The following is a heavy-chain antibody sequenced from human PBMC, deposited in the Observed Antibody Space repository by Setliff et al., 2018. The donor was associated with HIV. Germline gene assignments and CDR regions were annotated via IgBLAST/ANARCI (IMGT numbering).Heavy chain of an antibody. V-gene: IGHV4-61*02. CDR2: IYTSGST. CDR1: GGSISSGSYY. J-gene: IGHJ4*02. CDR3: ARTPKGDYGDYESVGYFDV. Sequence: PSETLSLTCTVSGGSISSGSYYWSWIRQPAGKGLEWIGRIYTSGSTNYNPSLKSRLTISVDTSKNQFSLKLSSVTAADTAVYYCARTPKGDYGDYESVGYFDVWGQGTLVTVSS. D-gene: IGHD4-17*01.